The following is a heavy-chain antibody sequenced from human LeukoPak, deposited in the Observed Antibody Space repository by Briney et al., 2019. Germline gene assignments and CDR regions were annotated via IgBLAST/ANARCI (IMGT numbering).Heavy chain of an antibody. CDR2: ISSSSSYI. CDR3: ASSGYCSGGSCP. CDR1: GFTFSSYS. D-gene: IGHD2-15*01. J-gene: IGHJ5*02. Sequence: GGSLRLSCAASGFTFSSYSMNWVRQAPGKGLEWVSSISSSSSYIYYADSVKGRFTISRDNAKNSLYLQMNSLRAEDTAGYYCASSGYCSGGSCPWGQGTLVTVSS. V-gene: IGHV3-21*01.